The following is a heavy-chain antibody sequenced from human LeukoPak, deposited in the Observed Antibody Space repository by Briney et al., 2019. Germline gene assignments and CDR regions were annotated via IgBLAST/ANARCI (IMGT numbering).Heavy chain of an antibody. J-gene: IGHJ4*02. Sequence: SETLSLTCTVSGGSISSYLWSWIRQPAGKGLEWLGRIHTSGTTTYSPSLQSRLTMSVDTSKKKISLRLSSVTAADTAVYYCETEQVSGSAWGFDYWGQGSLVTVSS. CDR1: GGSISSYL. CDR2: IHTSGTT. V-gene: IGHV4-4*07. D-gene: IGHD6-19*01. CDR3: ETEQVSGSAWGFDY.